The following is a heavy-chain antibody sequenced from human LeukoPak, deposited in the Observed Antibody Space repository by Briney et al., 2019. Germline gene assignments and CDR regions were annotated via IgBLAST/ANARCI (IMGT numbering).Heavy chain of an antibody. D-gene: IGHD6-6*01. CDR3: ARDRHVPGLYYYYMDV. V-gene: IGHV1-69*04. CDR1: GGTFSSYA. CDR2: IIPILGIA. Sequence: SVKVSCKASGGTFSSYAISWVRQAPGQGLEWMGRIIPILGIANYAQKFQGRVTITADKSTSTAYMELSSLRPEDTAVYFCARDRHVPGLYYYYMDVWGKGTTVTVSS. J-gene: IGHJ6*03.